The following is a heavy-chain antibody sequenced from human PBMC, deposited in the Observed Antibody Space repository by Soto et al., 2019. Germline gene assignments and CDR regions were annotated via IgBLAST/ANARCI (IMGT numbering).Heavy chain of an antibody. J-gene: IGHJ4*02. CDR3: TSHEGGAAADRPLDY. CDR2: IYYSGST. V-gene: IGHV4-39*01. Sequence: PSETLSLTCTVSGGSIRSSTYYWGWIRQPPGKGLEWIGSIYYSGSTHYNPSLKSRVTMSVDTSTNQFSLKLNSVTAADTAVYYCTSHEGGAAADRPLDYWGQGTLVTVSS. D-gene: IGHD6-13*01. CDR1: GGSIRSSTYY.